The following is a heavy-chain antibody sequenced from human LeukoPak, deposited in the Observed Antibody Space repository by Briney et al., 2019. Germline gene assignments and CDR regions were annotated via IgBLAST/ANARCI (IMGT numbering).Heavy chain of an antibody. D-gene: IGHD3-22*01. Sequence: GGSLRLPCAASGFTFSDYILDWVRQAPGKGLEWVGRIRRKRNGYTTEYAASVKGRFTISRDDSKKSLYLHMSSLKTEDTAVYHCSRDGTQIDNSGFDVWGQGTMVTVSS. CDR1: GFTFSDYI. CDR3: SRDGTQIDNSGFDV. CDR2: IRRKRNGYTT. J-gene: IGHJ3*01. V-gene: IGHV3-72*01.